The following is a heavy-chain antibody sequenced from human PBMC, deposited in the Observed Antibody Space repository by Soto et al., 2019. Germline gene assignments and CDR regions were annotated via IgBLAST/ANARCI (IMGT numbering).Heavy chain of an antibody. V-gene: IGHV3-30*18. CDR3: AKDEGVGGTLGLFDY. J-gene: IGHJ4*02. D-gene: IGHD1-26*01. Sequence: QVQLVESGGGAVQPGESLRLSCVASGFDFTYYAMHWVRQAPGKGLESVAVMSSDGSKIHHTDSVKGRFTISRDNSKNTLYLQRNSLRKEDTAVYFCAKDEGVGGTLGLFDYGGQGTLVSVSS. CDR2: MSSDGSKI. CDR1: GFDFTYYA.